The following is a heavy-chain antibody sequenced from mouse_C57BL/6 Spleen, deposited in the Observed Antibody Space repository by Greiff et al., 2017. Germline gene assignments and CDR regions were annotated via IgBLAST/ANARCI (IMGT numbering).Heavy chain of an antibody. D-gene: IGHD2-4*01. CDR2: IDPSDREP. V-gene: IGHV1-52*01. CDR1: GYTFTSYW. J-gene: IGHJ2*01. Sequence: QVQLQQPGAELVRPGSSVKLSCKASGYTFTSYWMHWVKQRPIQGLEWIGNIDPSDREPHYNQKLTDKATLTVDKSSSTAYMQLSRLTSEDSAVYYCAPWLYYDYALDYWGQGTTLTVSS. CDR3: APWLYYDYALDY.